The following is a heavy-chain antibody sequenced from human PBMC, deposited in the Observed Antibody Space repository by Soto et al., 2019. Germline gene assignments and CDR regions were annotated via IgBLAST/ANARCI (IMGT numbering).Heavy chain of an antibody. CDR2: ISSEGGES. J-gene: IGHJ3*01. V-gene: IGHV3-9*01. CDR3: AREDCIRPPCPPDAFDV. CDR1: GFTFDDYN. Sequence: EVQLVESGGGLVQPGRSLRLSCEASGFTFDDYNMHWVRQAPGKGLEWVSGISSEGGESAYAGSVKGRFTISRDNAKNSLYLQLSSLRAEDTAVYYCAREDCIRPPCPPDAFDVWGQGTLVTVSS. D-gene: IGHD2-15*01.